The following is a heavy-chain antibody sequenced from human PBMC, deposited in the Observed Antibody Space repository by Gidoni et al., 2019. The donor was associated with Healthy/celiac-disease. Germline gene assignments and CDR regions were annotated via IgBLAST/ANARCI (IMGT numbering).Heavy chain of an antibody. J-gene: IGHJ4*02. D-gene: IGHD2-15*01. CDR1: GGTFSSYA. Sequence: QVQLVQSGAEVKKPGSSVKVSCKASGGTFSSYAISWVRQAPGQGLEWMGGIIPIFGTANYAQKFQGRVTITADESTSTAYMELSSLRSEDTAVYYCARASWGYCSGGSCPKEEGFDYWGQGTLVTVSS. V-gene: IGHV1-69*01. CDR2: IIPIFGTA. CDR3: ARASWGYCSGGSCPKEEGFDY.